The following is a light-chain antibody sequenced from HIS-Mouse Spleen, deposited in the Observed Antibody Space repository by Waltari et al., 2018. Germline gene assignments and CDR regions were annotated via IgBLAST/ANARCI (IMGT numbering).Light chain of an antibody. Sequence: QSVLTQPPSASGTPGQRVTISCSGSSSNIGSNYVYWYQQLPGTAPKLLIYRNNQRASGVPDRCSGSKSGHSASLAISGLRSEDEADYYCAAWDDSLSAARVFGGGTKLTVL. CDR1: SSNIGSNY. J-gene: IGLJ2*01. V-gene: IGLV1-47*01. CDR2: RNN. CDR3: AAWDDSLSAARV.